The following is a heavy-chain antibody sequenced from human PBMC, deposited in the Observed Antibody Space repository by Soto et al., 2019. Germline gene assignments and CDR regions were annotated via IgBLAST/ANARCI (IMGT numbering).Heavy chain of an antibody. D-gene: IGHD3-22*01. J-gene: IGHJ4*02. Sequence: KPSETLSLTCAVSGGSISSGGYSWSWIRQPPGKGLEWIGYIYHSGSTYYNPSLKSRVTISVDRSKNQFSLKLSSVTAADTAVYYCARATYYYDSSGYWPYYFDYWGQGTLVTVSS. V-gene: IGHV4-30-2*01. CDR1: GGSISSGGYS. CDR3: ARATYYYDSSGYWPYYFDY. CDR2: IYHSGST.